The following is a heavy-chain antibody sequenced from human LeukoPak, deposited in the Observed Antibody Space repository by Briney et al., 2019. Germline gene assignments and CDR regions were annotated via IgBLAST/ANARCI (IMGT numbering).Heavy chain of an antibody. J-gene: IGHJ5*02. CDR1: GYSISSGYY. V-gene: IGHV4-38-2*02. D-gene: IGHD3-3*01. CDR3: ARLPITSSARIDWFDP. CDR2: IYYSGST. Sequence: SETLSLTCTVSGYSISSGYYWGWIRQPPGKGLEWIGSIYYSGSTYYNPSLKSRVTISVDTSKNQFSLKLSSVTAADTAVYYCARLPITSSARIDWFDPWGQGTLVIVSS.